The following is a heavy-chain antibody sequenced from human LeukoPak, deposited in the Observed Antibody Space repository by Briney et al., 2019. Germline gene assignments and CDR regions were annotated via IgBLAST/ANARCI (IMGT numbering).Heavy chain of an antibody. J-gene: IGHJ4*02. CDR3: ATSGDCSSTSCYTHQDY. Sequence: ASVKVSCKASGYTFTGYYMHWVRQAPGQGLEWMGWIHPNSGGTNYAQKFQGRVTMTRDTSISTAYMELSRLRSDDTAVYYCATSGDCSSTSCYTHQDYWGQGTLVTVSS. V-gene: IGHV1-2*02. CDR1: GYTFTGYY. D-gene: IGHD2-2*02. CDR2: IHPNSGGT.